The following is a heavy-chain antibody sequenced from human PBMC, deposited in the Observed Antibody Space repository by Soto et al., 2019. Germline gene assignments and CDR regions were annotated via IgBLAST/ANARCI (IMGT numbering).Heavy chain of an antibody. CDR2: INPSGGST. J-gene: IGHJ3*02. V-gene: IGHV1-46*03. CDR1: GYTFTSYY. CDR3: ATDCSSTSCYGPTSDI. D-gene: IGHD2-2*01. Sequence: ASVKVSCKASGYTFTSYYMHWVRQAPGQGLEWMGIINPSGGSTSYAQKFQGRVTMTRDTSTSTVYMELSSLRSEDTAVYYCATDCSSTSCYGPTSDIWGQGTMVTVSS.